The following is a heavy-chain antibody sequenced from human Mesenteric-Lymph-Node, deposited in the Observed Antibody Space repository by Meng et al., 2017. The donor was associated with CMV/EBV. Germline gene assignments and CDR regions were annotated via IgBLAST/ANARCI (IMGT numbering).Heavy chain of an antibody. D-gene: IGHD6-13*01. J-gene: IGHJ2*01. CDR3: ARRTAAGAGWYFDL. CDR2: INTNTGNP. Sequence: SGYTFTSYAMNWVRQAPGQGLEWMGWINTNTGNPTYAQGFTGRFVFSLDTSVSTAYLQISSLKAEDTAVYYCARRTAAGAGWYFDLWGRGTLVTVSS. CDR1: GYTFTSYA. V-gene: IGHV7-4-1*02.